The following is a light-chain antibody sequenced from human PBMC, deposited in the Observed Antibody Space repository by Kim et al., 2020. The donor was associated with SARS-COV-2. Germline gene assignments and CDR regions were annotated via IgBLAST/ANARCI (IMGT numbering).Light chain of an antibody. V-gene: IGKV3-15*01. CDR2: RAS. Sequence: EIVMTQSPGTLSVSPGERATLSCMASQSLSNNLAWYQQKPGQAPSLLIYRASTRATGIPARFSGSGSGTEFTLTISSLQSEDFAVYYCQQYNSWPRTFGQGTKVDIK. J-gene: IGKJ1*01. CDR1: QSLSNN. CDR3: QQYNSWPRT.